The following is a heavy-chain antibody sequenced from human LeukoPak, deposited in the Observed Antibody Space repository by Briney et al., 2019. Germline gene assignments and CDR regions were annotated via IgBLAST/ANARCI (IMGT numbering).Heavy chain of an antibody. Sequence: GASVKVSCKASGYTFIGHYLHWVRQAPGQGLEWLGWINPKSGGTNYARDFQGRVTMTRDTSITTAYMELSSLRSDYTAMYYCAIHWGSGWYFDLWGRGTQVTVSS. V-gene: IGHV1-2*02. D-gene: IGHD7-27*01. CDR1: GYTFIGHY. J-gene: IGHJ2*01. CDR3: AIHWGSGWYFDL. CDR2: INPKSGGT.